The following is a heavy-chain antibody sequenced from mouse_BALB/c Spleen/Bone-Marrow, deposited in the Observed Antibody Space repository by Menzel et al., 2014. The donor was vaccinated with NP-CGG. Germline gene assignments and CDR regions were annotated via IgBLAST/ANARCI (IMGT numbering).Heavy chain of an antibody. D-gene: IGHD2-3*01. Sequence: LVKTGASVKISCKASGYSFTGYYMHWVKQSHGKSLEWIGYISCYNGATSYNQKFKGKATFTVDTSSGTAYMQFNSLTSEDSAAYYCARGDGYYVDFDYWGQGTTLTVSS. CDR3: ARGDGYYVDFDY. CDR2: ISCYNGAT. CDR1: GYSFTGYY. V-gene: IGHV1S34*01. J-gene: IGHJ2*01.